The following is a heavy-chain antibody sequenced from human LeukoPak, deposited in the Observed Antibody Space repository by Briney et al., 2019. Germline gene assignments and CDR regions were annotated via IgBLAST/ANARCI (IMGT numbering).Heavy chain of an antibody. D-gene: IGHD2/OR15-2a*01. V-gene: IGHV3-21*01. J-gene: IGHJ4*02. CDR3: ARDRIFDY. CDR1: GFTFSSYA. CDR2: ISSSSSYI. Sequence: GGSLRLSCSASGFTFSSYAMHWVRQAPGKGLEWVSSISSSSSYIYYADSVKGRFTISRDNAKNSLYLQMNSLRAEDTAVYYCARDRIFDYWGQGTLVTVSS.